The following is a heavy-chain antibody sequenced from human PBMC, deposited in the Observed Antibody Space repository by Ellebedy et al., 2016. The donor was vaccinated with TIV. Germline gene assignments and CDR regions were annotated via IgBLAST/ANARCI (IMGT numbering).Heavy chain of an antibody. CDR2: IYYSGST. D-gene: IGHD5-18*01. J-gene: IGHJ4*02. CDR1: GGSISSYY. Sequence: SETLSLTXTVSGGSISSYYWSWIRQPPGKGLEWIGYIYYSGSTNYNPSLKSRVTISVDTSKNQFSLKLSSVTAADTAVYYCASGDGGYSYGYTFDYWGQGTLVTVSS. V-gene: IGHV4-59*01. CDR3: ASGDGGYSYGYTFDY.